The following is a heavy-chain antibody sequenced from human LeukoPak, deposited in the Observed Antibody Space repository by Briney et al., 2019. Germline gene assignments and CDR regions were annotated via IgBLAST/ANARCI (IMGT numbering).Heavy chain of an antibody. CDR1: GFTFSSYA. CDR3: AKELSSFDPGHLPTWYFDL. D-gene: IGHD3-10*01. Sequence: GGSLRLSCAASGFTFSSYAMSWVRQAPGQGLEWVSAISGSGGSTYYADSVKGRFTISRDNSKNTLYLQMNSLRAEGTAVYYRAKELSSFDPGHLPTWYFDLWGRGTLVTVSS. J-gene: IGHJ2*01. V-gene: IGHV3-23*01. CDR2: ISGSGGST.